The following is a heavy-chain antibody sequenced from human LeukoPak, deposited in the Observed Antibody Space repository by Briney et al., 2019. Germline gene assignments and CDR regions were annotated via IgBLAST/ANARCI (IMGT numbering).Heavy chain of an antibody. CDR3: VRASGPFDL. CDR1: GFPFSDYG. CDR2: IWFDGSNK. Sequence: GGSLRLSCAASGFPFSDYGMHWVRQAPGKGLEWVAVIWFDGSNKYYADSVKGRFTISRDNSKNTLYLQMNSLRPEDTAVYHCVRASGPFDLWGQGTMDTVSS. J-gene: IGHJ3*01. V-gene: IGHV3-33*01.